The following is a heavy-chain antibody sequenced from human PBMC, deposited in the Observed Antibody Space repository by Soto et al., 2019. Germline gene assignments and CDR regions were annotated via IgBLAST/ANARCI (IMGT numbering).Heavy chain of an antibody. V-gene: IGHV3-21*01. CDR3: ARGLGGKPPNYSFDY. Sequence: EVQLVESGGGLVKPGGSLRLSCAASGFTFSSYSMNWVRQAPGKGLEWVSSISSSSSYIYYADSVKGRFTISRDNAKNSLYLQMDSLRVEDTAVYYCARGLGGKPPNYSFDYWGQGTLVTVSS. CDR2: ISSSSSYI. J-gene: IGHJ4*02. D-gene: IGHD3-22*01. CDR1: GFTFSSYS.